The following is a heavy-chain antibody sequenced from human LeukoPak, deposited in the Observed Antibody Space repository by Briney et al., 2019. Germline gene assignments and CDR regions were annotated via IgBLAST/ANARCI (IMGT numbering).Heavy chain of an antibody. J-gene: IGHJ4*02. CDR3: ARASGVSVWGSCRPYDY. D-gene: IGHD3-16*02. CDR1: GGSFSGYY. CDR2: INHSGST. V-gene: IGHV4-34*01. Sequence: PSETLSLTCAVYGGSFSGYYWSWIRQPPGKGLEWIGEINHSGSTNYNPSLKSRVTISVDTSKNQFSLKLSSVTAADTAVYYCARASGVSVWGSCRPYDYWGQGTLVTVSS.